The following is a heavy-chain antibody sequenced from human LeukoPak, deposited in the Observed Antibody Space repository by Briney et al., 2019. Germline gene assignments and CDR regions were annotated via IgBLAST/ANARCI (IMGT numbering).Heavy chain of an antibody. J-gene: IGHJ6*02. CDR3: ARWFYYGSGEDYGMDV. D-gene: IGHD3-10*01. CDR2: FDPEDGET. Sequence: ASVKVSCKVSGYTLTELSMHWVRQAPGKGLEWMGGFDPEDGETIYAQKFQGRVTMTEDTSTDTAYMELSSLRSEDTAVYYCARWFYYGSGEDYGMDVWGQGTTVTVSS. CDR1: GYTLTELS. V-gene: IGHV1-24*01.